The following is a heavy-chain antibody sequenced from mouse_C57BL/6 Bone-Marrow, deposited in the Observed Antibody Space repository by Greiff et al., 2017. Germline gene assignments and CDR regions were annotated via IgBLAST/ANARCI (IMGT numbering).Heavy chain of an antibody. CDR3: ARGRAGTKPCAY. V-gene: IGHV1-52*01. CDR2: IDPSDSET. D-gene: IGHD3-3*01. J-gene: IGHJ3*01. CDR1: GYTFTSYW. Sequence: VQLQQPGAELVRPGSSVKLSCKASGYTFTSYWMHWVKQRPIQGLEWIGNIDPSDSETHYNQKFKDKATLTVDKSSSTAYMQLSSLTSEDSAVYYCARGRAGTKPCAYWGQGTLVTVSA.